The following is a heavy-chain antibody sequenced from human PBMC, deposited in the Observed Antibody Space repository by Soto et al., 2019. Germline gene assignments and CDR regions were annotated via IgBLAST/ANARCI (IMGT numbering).Heavy chain of an antibody. J-gene: IGHJ4*02. Sequence: QVQLVQSGAEVKKPGSSVKVSCKASGGTFSSYAISWVRQAPGQGLEWMGGIIPIFGTANYAQKFQGRVTITADESTSTAYMELSSLRSEDTAVYYCARALDDSSGYYLDYWGQGTLVTVSS. CDR1: GGTFSSYA. D-gene: IGHD3-22*01. CDR3: ARALDDSSGYYLDY. CDR2: IIPIFGTA. V-gene: IGHV1-69*01.